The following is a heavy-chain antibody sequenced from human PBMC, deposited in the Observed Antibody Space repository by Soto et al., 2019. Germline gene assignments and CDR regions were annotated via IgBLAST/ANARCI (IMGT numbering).Heavy chain of an antibody. D-gene: IGHD6-13*01. Sequence: QLQLQESGPGLVKPSETLPLTCTVSGGSISSSSYYWGWIRQPPGKGLEWIGSIYYSGSTYYNPSLKSRVTMPVDTSKDQFSLRLSSVTAADTAVYYCARTIAAAGNWYFDLWGRGTLVTVSS. CDR2: IYYSGST. V-gene: IGHV4-39*01. CDR3: ARTIAAAGNWYFDL. J-gene: IGHJ2*01. CDR1: GGSISSSSYY.